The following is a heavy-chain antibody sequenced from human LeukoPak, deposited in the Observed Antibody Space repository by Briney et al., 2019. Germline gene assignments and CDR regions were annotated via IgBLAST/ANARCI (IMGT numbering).Heavy chain of an antibody. CDR3: AFFVRGVTKFFDY. D-gene: IGHD3-10*01. J-gene: IGHJ4*02. CDR1: GGSISSSSYY. CDR2: IYYSGSI. V-gene: IGHV4-39*01. Sequence: SETLSLTCTVSGGSISSSSYYWGWIRQPPGKGLEWIGSIYYSGSIYYNPSLKSRVTISVDTSKNQFSLKLSSVTAADTAVYYCAFFVRGVTKFFDYWGQGTLVTVSS.